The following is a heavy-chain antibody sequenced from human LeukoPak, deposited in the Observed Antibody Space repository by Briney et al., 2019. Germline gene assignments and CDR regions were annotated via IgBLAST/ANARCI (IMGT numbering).Heavy chain of an antibody. CDR3: TTETRLRWLAPAYFDY. CDR1: GFTFSSYR. Sequence: PGGSLRLSCAASGFTFSSYRMSWVRQAPGKGLEWVGRIKSKTDGGTTDYAAPVKGRFTISRDDSKNTLYLQMNSLKTEDTAVYYCTTETRLRWLAPAYFDYWGQGTLVTVSS. CDR2: IKSKTDGGTT. V-gene: IGHV3-15*01. D-gene: IGHD4-23*01. J-gene: IGHJ4*02.